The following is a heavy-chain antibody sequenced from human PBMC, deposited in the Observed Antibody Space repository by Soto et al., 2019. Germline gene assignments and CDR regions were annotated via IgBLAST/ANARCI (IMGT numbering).Heavy chain of an antibody. V-gene: IGHV1-69*12. J-gene: IGHJ4*02. CDR2: IIPIFGTT. D-gene: IGHD1-26*01. CDR3: ASDGGAATFDY. Sequence: QVQLVQSGAEVKKPGSSVKVSCKAFGGTFSSYAINWIRQAPGQGLEWMGGIIPIFGTTTYAQRFQARVTITADESTSTAYMELSSLRSEDTALYYCASDGGAATFDYWGQGTLVTVSS. CDR1: GGTFSSYA.